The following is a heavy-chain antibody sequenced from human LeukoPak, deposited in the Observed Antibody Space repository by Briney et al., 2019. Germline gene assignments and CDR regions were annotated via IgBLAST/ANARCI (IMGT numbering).Heavy chain of an antibody. CDR3: AVRGYYGSGDY. CDR1: GGSFSGYY. Sequence: SETLSLTCAVYGGSFSGYYWSWIRQPPGKGLEWIGEINHSGSTNHNPSLKSRVTISVDTSKNQFSLKLSSVTAADTAVYYCAVRGYYGSGDYWGQGTLVTVSS. CDR2: INHSGST. D-gene: IGHD3-10*01. V-gene: IGHV4-34*01. J-gene: IGHJ4*02.